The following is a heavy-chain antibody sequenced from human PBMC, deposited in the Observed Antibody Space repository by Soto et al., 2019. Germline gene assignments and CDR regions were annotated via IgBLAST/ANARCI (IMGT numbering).Heavy chain of an antibody. V-gene: IGHV1-46*01. J-gene: IGHJ4*02. CDR3: ARVIGGLYYFDY. D-gene: IGHD3-16*02. CDR2: INPSGGST. CDR1: GCTFVGYG. Sequence: RGSGCTFVGYGRHCVRQAPGKGLEWMGIINPSGGSTSYAQKFQGRVTMTRDTSTSTVYMELSSLRSEDTAVYYCARVIGGLYYFDYWGQGTLVTVSS.